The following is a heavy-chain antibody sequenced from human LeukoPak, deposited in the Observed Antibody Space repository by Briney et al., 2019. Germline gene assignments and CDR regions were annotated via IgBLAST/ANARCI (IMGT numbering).Heavy chain of an antibody. CDR1: GFTFSSYS. CDR3: ARDFGDILTGLAP. CDR2: ISSSSSYI. D-gene: IGHD3-9*01. Sequence: PGGSLRLSCATSGFTFSSYSMNWVRQAPGKGLEWVSSISSSSSYIYYADSVKGRFTISRDNAKNSLYLQMNSLRAEDTAVYYCARDFGDILTGLAPWGQGTLVTVSS. J-gene: IGHJ5*02. V-gene: IGHV3-21*01.